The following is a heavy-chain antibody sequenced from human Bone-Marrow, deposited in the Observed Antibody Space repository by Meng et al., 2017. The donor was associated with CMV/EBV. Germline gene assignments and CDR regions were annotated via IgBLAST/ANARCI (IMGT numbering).Heavy chain of an antibody. V-gene: IGHV1-18*01. D-gene: IGHD2-8*01. CDR2: ISAYNGNT. CDR3: ARVDVLMVYAQYYYYYGMDV. CDR1: GYTFSDFG. Sequence: ASVKVSCKASGYTFSDFGIFWARQAPGQGLEWMGWISAYNGNTNYAQNLQGRVTMTTDTSTSTAYMELRSLRSDDTAVYYCARVDVLMVYAQYYYYYGMDVWGQGTTVTVSS. J-gene: IGHJ6*02.